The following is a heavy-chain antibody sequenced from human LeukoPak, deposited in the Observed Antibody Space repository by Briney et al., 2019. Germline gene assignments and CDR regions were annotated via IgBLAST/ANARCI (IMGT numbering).Heavy chain of an antibody. CDR1: GGSVSSGGDY. J-gene: IGHJ4*02. CDR3: ATDLGY. CDR2: IYTSGNT. Sequence: PSQTLSLTCTVSGGSVSSGGDYWYWIRQPAGKGLEWIGSIYTSGNTNYNPSLKSRVTVSLDTSKNQCSLNLVSVTAADTAVYYCATDLGYWGQGTLVTVSS. V-gene: IGHV4-61*02. D-gene: IGHD3-16*01.